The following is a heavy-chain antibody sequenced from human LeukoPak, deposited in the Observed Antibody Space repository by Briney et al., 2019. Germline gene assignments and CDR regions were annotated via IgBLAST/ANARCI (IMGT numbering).Heavy chain of an antibody. CDR1: GYTFTSYD. V-gene: IGHV1-8*01. Sequence: ASVKVSCKASGYTFTSYDINWVRQATAQGLEWMGWMNPNNGNTGYAQKFQGRVTMTRSTSISTAYMELSSLRSEDTAVYYCARLASSSWPLYYYYGMDVWGQGTTVTVSS. CDR3: ARLASSSWPLYYYYGMDV. D-gene: IGHD6-13*01. CDR2: MNPNNGNT. J-gene: IGHJ6*02.